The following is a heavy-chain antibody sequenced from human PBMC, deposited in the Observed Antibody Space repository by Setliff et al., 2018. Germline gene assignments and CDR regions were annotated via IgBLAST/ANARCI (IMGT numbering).Heavy chain of an antibody. J-gene: IGHJ3*02. CDR2: INQSGSG. D-gene: IGHD1-1*01. Sequence: PSETLSLTCNVYGGSFDTYYWSWIRQPPGKGLEWFGEINQSGSGDYNPSFKGRVTISVDTSKKQFSLTLTSVTAADTALYYCRQAVVGRDVFDIWGQGTVGTVSS. CDR1: GGSFDTYY. CDR3: RQAVVGRDVFDI. V-gene: IGHV4-34*01.